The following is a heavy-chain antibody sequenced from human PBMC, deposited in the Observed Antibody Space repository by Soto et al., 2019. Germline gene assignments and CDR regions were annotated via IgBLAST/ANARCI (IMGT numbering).Heavy chain of an antibody. D-gene: IGHD3-10*01. CDR3: ARNFFLGVCYYFGWGSYYNCPVFDI. CDR2: INSGNGNT. J-gene: IGHJ3*02. CDR1: GYTFTSYA. Sequence: ASVKVSCKASGYTFTSYAMHWVRQAPGQRLEWMGWINSGNGNTKYSQKFQGRVTITRDTSASTAYMELSSLRSEDTAVYYCARNFFLGVCYYFGWGSYYNCPVFDIWGQGKMVA. V-gene: IGHV1-3*01.